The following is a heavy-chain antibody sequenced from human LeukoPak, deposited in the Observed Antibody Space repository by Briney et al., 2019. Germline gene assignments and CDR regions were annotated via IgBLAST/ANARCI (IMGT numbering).Heavy chain of an antibody. D-gene: IGHD2-15*01. CDR2: IYYSGST. CDR3: AKQLGYCSDGSCYFPY. CDR1: GGSISSYY. J-gene: IGHJ4*02. V-gene: IGHV4-59*01. Sequence: SETLSLTCSVSGGSISSYYWSCIRQPPGKGLECIGHIYYSGSTNYNPSLKSRVIISVDTSKNQFSLKLSSVTAADTAVYYCAKQLGYCSDGSCYFPYWGQGTLVTVSS.